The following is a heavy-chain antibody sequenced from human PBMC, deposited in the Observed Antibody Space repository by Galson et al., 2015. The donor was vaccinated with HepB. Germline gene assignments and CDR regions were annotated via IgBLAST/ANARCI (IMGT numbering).Heavy chain of an antibody. D-gene: IGHD1-26*01. J-gene: IGHJ6*02. V-gene: IGHV4-59*01. CDR3: ARSYNYYFYGMDV. Sequence: SETLSLTCTVSGGSINYYYWSWIRQSPGRGLEWIGYISDSGTTNYHPSLKSRVTISLDTSKNQFSLKLSSVTAADTAVYYCARSYNYYFYGMDVWGQGTTVTVSS. CDR2: ISDSGTT. CDR1: GGSINYYY.